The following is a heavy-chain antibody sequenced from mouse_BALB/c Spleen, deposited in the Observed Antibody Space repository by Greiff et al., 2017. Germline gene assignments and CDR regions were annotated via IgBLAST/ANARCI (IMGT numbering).Heavy chain of an antibody. CDR2: ISCYNGAT. D-gene: IGHD1-1*01. Sequence: LVKTGASVKISCKASGYSFTGYYMHWVKQSHGKSLEWIGYISCYNGATSYNQKFKGKATFTVDTSSSTAYMQFNSLTSEDSAVYYCARYITTVVAPGYFDGGGAGTTVTVSS. CDR3: ARYITTVVAPGYFDG. J-gene: IGHJ1*01. CDR1: GYSFTGYY. V-gene: IGHV1S34*01.